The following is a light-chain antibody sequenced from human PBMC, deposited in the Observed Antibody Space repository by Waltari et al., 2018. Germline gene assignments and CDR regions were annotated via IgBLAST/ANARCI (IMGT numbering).Light chain of an antibody. V-gene: IGKV2-30*01. CDR2: KVS. CDR3: MQATHWPVT. Sequence: DVGLTQSPLSLTVTLGQTASIYCVSSQSLEYTDGISYLNWFHQRPGQAPRRLIYKVSIRDSGAPDRFSGSGSGTEFTLMISSVEADDVGVYFCMQATHWPVTFGQGTRLE. CDR1: QSLEYTDGISY. J-gene: IGKJ5*01.